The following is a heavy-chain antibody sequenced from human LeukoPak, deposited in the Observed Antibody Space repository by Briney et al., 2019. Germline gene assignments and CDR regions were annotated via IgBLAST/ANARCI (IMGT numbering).Heavy chain of an antibody. CDR3: ARVWVGATGMYDAFDI. V-gene: IGHV3-23*01. CDR2: ISGSGGST. D-gene: IGHD1-26*01. J-gene: IGHJ3*02. CDR1: GFTFSSYA. Sequence: GGSLRLSCAASGFTFSSYAMSWVRQAPGKGLEWVSAISGSGGSTYYADSVKGRFTISRDNSKNTLYLQMNSLRAEDTAVYYCARVWVGATGMYDAFDIWGQGTLVTVSS.